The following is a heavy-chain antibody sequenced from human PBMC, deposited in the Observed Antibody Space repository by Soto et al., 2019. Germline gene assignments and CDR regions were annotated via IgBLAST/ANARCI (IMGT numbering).Heavy chain of an antibody. D-gene: IGHD1-1*01. CDR3: ARVRHSWNLIEY. V-gene: IGHV3-30-3*01. CDR1: GFTFSTFS. Sequence: SLRLSCAASGFTFSTFSMHWVRQAPGKVLDWVAVISSDGNSKFYADSVKGRFTISRDNSKNTLYLEMNSLRVEDTAVYYCARVRHSWNLIEYWGQGTLVTVSS. CDR2: ISSDGNSK. J-gene: IGHJ4*02.